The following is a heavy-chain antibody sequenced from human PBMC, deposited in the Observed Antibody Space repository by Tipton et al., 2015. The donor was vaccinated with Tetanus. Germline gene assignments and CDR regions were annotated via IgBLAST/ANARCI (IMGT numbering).Heavy chain of an antibody. CDR1: GGSIRGGTFY. J-gene: IGHJ4*02. D-gene: IGHD3-3*01. Sequence: TLSLTCIVSGGSIRGGTFYWGWIRQPPGKGLEWIGSIYESGDTYYIPSLKSRVTISVDTSKNQFSLNLNSMAAADTGVYYCARHQSGYFTPFDYWGQGNLVTVSS. CDR2: IYESGDT. CDR3: ARHQSGYFTPFDY. V-gene: IGHV4-39*01.